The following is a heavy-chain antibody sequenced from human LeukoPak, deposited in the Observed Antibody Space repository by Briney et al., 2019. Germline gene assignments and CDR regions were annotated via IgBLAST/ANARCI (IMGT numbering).Heavy chain of an antibody. D-gene: IGHD3-22*01. CDR1: GGTFSSYA. CDR3: ARERFPGYYYDSSGYYPAFDY. V-gene: IGHV1-69*01. Sequence: ASVKVSCKASGGTFSSYAISWVRQAPRQGLEWMGGIIPIFGTANYAQKFQGRVTITADESTSTAYMELSSLRSEDTAVYYCARERFPGYYYDSSGYYPAFDYWGQGTLVTVSS. J-gene: IGHJ4*02. CDR2: IIPIFGTA.